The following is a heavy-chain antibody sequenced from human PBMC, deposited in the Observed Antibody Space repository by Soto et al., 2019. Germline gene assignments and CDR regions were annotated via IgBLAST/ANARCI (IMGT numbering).Heavy chain of an antibody. Sequence: QVQLVQSGAEVKKPGASVKVSCKASGYTFTGYYMHWVRQAPGQGLEWMGWINPNSGGTNYAQKFQGWVTMTRDTSISTAYMELSRLRSDDTAVYYCARGPLSYYGSGSYYYYMDVWGKGTTVTVSS. CDR1: GYTFTGYY. CDR3: ARGPLSYYGSGSYYYYMDV. D-gene: IGHD3-10*01. V-gene: IGHV1-2*04. CDR2: INPNSGGT. J-gene: IGHJ6*03.